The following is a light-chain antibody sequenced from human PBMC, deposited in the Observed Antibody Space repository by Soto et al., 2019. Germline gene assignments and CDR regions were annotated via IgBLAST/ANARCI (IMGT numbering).Light chain of an antibody. Sequence: QSVLTQPPSASGTPGQRVTISCSGSSSNIGSKTVNSYQQPPGTAPKLLIYSNNQRPSGVPDRFSGSTSSTAASLAISGLESEDEADYYCAAWDDSLNGVVFGGGTKLTVL. CDR3: AAWDDSLNGVV. CDR2: SNN. J-gene: IGLJ2*01. V-gene: IGLV1-44*01. CDR1: SSNIGSKT.